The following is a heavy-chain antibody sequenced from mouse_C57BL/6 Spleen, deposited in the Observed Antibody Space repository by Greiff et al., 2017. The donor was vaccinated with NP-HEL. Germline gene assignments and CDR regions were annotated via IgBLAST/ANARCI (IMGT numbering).Heavy chain of an antibody. CDR3: ARTRYFDV. J-gene: IGHJ1*03. CDR2: INPSSGYT. Sequence: VQVVESGAELARPGASVKMSCKASSYTFTSYTMHWVKQRPGQGLEWIGYINPSSGYTKYNQKFKDKATLTADKSSSTAYMQLSSLTSEDSAVYYCARTRYFDVWGTGTTVTVSS. V-gene: IGHV1-4*01. D-gene: IGHD2-13*01. CDR1: SYTFTSYT.